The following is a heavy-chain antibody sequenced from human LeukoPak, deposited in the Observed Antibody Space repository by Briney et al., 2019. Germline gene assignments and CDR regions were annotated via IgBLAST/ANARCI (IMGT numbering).Heavy chain of an antibody. Sequence: SETLSLTCAVSGYSISSGHYWGWIRQPPGKGLEWIGSIYHSGSTYYNPSLKSRVTISVDTSKNQFSLKLSSVTAADTAVYYCARARWSYVDYWGQGTLVTVSS. J-gene: IGHJ4*02. CDR2: IYHSGST. CDR3: ARARWSYVDY. V-gene: IGHV4-38-2*01. CDR1: GYSISSGHY. D-gene: IGHD3-3*01.